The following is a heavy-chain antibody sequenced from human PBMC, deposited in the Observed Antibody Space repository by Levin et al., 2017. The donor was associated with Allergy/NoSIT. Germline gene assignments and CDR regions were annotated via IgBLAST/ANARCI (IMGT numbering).Heavy chain of an antibody. J-gene: IGHJ4*02. V-gene: IGHV3-53*01. CDR2: IYSGGST. D-gene: IGHD4-11*01. Sequence: GESLKISCAASGFTVSSNYMSWVRQAPGKGLEWVSVIYSGGSTYYADSVKGRFTISRDNSKNTLYLQMNSLRAEDTAVYYCARGYAVTFDYWGQGTLVTVSS. CDR3: ARGYAVTFDY. CDR1: GFTVSSNY.